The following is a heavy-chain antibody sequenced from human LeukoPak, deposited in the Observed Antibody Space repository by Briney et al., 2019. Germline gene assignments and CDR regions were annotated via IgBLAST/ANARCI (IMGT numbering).Heavy chain of an antibody. CDR1: GGSISSYY. D-gene: IGHD3-3*01. Sequence: SETPSLTCTVSGGSISSYYWSWIRQPAGKGLEWIGRIYTSGSTNYNPSLKSRVTMSVDTSKNQFSLKLSSVTAADTAVYYCARDHSDEITIFGVVIHYYYMDVWGKGTTVTVSS. CDR2: IYTSGST. CDR3: ARDHSDEITIFGVVIHYYYMDV. V-gene: IGHV4-4*07. J-gene: IGHJ6*03.